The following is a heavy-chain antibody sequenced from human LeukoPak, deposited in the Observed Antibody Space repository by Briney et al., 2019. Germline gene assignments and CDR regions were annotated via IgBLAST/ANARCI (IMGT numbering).Heavy chain of an antibody. CDR1: GFTVSSSY. Sequence: GGSLRLSCAASGFTVSSSYMSWVRQAPGKGLEWVSVIYSGGNTYYAASVKGRFTMSRDNSKNTVYLQMNSLRAEDTAVYFCARLRDLFQFDPWGQGTLVTVSS. CDR2: IYSGGNT. D-gene: IGHD3/OR15-3a*01. J-gene: IGHJ5*02. CDR3: ARLRDLFQFDP. V-gene: IGHV3-53*01.